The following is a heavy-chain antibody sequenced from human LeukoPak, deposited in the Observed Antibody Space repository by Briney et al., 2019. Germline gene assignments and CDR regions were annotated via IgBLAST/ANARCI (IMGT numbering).Heavy chain of an antibody. CDR1: GFNFSDYG. Sequence: GGSPRLSCAASGFNFSDYGMHWVRRTPGKGLEWVAFIRSDGSDKYYADSVKGRFTISRDNAKNSLYLQMNSLRAEDTAVYYCARDKWLTTTHYFDYWGQGTLVTVSS. J-gene: IGHJ4*02. CDR3: ARDKWLTTTHYFDY. CDR2: IRSDGSDK. V-gene: IGHV3-30*02. D-gene: IGHD4-11*01.